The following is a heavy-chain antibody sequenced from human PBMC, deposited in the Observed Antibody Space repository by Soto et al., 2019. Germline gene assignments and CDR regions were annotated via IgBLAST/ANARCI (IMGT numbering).Heavy chain of an antibody. J-gene: IGHJ5*02. CDR2: IYYTGST. CDR3: ARSYMVRGVANWFDP. Sequence: PSETLSLTCTVSGGSVSSGNYYWGWIRQPPGKGLEWIGFIYYTGSTSYNPSLKSRVTISMDTSKNQFSLKLTSVTAADTAVYYCARSYMVRGVANWFDPWGQGTLVTVSS. D-gene: IGHD3-10*01. V-gene: IGHV4-61*01. CDR1: GGSVSSGNYY.